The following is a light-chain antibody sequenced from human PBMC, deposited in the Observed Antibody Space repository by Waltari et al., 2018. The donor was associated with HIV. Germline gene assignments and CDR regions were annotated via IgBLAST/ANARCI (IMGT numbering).Light chain of an antibody. CDR1: SRDIGLYHY. V-gene: IGLV2-14*03. CDR3: SSYTANETLV. CDR2: GVN. Sequence: HSALTQPASVSGSPGQSISISCTGTSRDIGLYHYVSWYQQYPGKAPQVLIYGVNSRPLGISFRFSGSKSGNTASLTISGLQAEDEADYYCSSYTANETLVFGGGTKLTVL. J-gene: IGLJ2*01.